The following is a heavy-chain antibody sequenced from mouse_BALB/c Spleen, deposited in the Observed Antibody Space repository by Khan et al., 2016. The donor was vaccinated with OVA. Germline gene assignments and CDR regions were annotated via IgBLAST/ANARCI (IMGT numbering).Heavy chain of an antibody. CDR1: GYAITSDYA. CDR3: ARSLYYSYGYALDC. J-gene: IGHJ4*01. Sequence: VQLEESGPGLVKPSQSLSLTCTVTGYAITSDYAWNWIRQFPGNKLEWMGYISSTGSTSYNPSLKSRISITRDTSKNQFFLQLQSVTTEDTATYYCARSLYYSYGYALDCWGRGTSVTGSS. D-gene: IGHD2-14*01. V-gene: IGHV3-2*02. CDR2: ISSTGST.